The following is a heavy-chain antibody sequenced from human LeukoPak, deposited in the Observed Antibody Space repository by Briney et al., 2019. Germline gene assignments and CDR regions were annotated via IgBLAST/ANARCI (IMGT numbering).Heavy chain of an antibody. CDR2: IKQDGSEK. CDR1: GFTFSSYW. J-gene: IGHJ2*01. D-gene: IGHD3-22*01. V-gene: IGHV3-7*01. CDR3: ARDYSDYYDSSGYFGPSHWYFDL. Sequence: GGSLRLSCAASGFTFSSYWMSWVRQAPGKGLEWAANIKQDGSEKYYVDSVKGRFTISRDNAKNSLYLQMNSLRAEDTAVYYCARDYSDYYDSSGYFGPSHWYFDLWGRGTLVTVSS.